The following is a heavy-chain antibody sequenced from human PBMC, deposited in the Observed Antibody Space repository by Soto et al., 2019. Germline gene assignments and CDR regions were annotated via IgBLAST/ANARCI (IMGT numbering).Heavy chain of an antibody. D-gene: IGHD2-15*01. CDR2: INPSGST. Sequence: QVQLVQSGAEVKKPGALVKVSCKASGYTFTNYYMHWVRQAPGQGLEWMGIINPSGSTTYAQKFQGRLTMTRDTSTSTVYMELSSLRSEDTAVYYCTRVYCSGGGCYSIDSWGQGTLVTVSS. CDR1: GYTFTNYY. J-gene: IGHJ4*02. CDR3: TRVYCSGGGCYSIDS. V-gene: IGHV1-46*03.